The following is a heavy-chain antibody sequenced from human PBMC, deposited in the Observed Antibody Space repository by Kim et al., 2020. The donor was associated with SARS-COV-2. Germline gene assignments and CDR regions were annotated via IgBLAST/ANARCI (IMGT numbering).Heavy chain of an antibody. Sequence: SLKSRVTISVDTSKNQFSLKLSSVTAADTAVYYCARGFTMIVVVSYYFDYWGQGTLVTVSS. CDR3: ARGFTMIVVVSYYFDY. J-gene: IGHJ4*02. V-gene: IGHV4-34*01. D-gene: IGHD3-22*01.